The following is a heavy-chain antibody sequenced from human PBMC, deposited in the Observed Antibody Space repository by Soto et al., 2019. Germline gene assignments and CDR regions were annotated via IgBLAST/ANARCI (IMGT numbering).Heavy chain of an antibody. Sequence: QVQLVQSGAEVKKPGASVKVSCRASGYTFTSSGISWVRQAPGQGLEWMGWISADTGDASYALKFQGRVTMTADTSTGTAYLELRGLKSDDTAVFFCVRVVGATLDVWGQGTLLTVSS. CDR1: GYTFTSSG. CDR2: ISADTGDA. V-gene: IGHV1-18*01. CDR3: VRVVGATLDV. J-gene: IGHJ4*02. D-gene: IGHD1-26*01.